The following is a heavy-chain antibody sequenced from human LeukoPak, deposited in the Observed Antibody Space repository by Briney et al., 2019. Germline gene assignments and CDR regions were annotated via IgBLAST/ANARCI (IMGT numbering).Heavy chain of an antibody. D-gene: IGHD5-18*01. Sequence: GGSLRLSCAASGFRFSDYYMSWIRQAPGKGLEWVSHISSSGSTIYYADSVKGRFTISRDNAKSSLYLQMNSLRTEDTAVYYYARCGGRRYSYGYPSYYYYMDVWGKGTTVTVSS. CDR2: ISSSGSTI. V-gene: IGHV3-11*04. CDR3: ARCGGRRYSYGYPSYYYYMDV. J-gene: IGHJ6*03. CDR1: GFRFSDYY.